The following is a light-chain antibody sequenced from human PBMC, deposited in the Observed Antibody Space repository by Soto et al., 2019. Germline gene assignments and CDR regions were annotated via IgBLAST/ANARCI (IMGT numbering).Light chain of an antibody. V-gene: IGKV3-20*02. Sequence: EIVMTQSPATLSVSPGERATLSCRASQSVSNNYLAWYQQKPGQAPRLLIYGASNRATGIPARFSGSGSGTDFTLTISSLEPEDFAVYYCQSGFTFGPGTKVDIK. CDR1: QSVSNNY. J-gene: IGKJ3*01. CDR2: GAS. CDR3: QSGFT.